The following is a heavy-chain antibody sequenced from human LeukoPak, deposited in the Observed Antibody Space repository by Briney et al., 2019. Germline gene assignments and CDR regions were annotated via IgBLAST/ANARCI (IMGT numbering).Heavy chain of an antibody. CDR1: GFSFSSYW. D-gene: IGHD6-19*01. J-gene: IGHJ4*02. Sequence: GESLRLSCAASGFSFSSYWMHWVRQAPGKGLVWVSRISSDGSIINYADSVKGRFTISRDNAKSTLYLQMNSLRVEDTAVYYCARPAVAGLRAGGYDYWGQGTLVTVSS. V-gene: IGHV3-74*01. CDR2: ISSDGSII. CDR3: ARPAVAGLRAGGYDY.